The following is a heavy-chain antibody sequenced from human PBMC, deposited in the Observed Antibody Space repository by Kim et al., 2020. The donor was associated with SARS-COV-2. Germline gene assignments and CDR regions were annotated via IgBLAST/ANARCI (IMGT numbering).Heavy chain of an antibody. CDR3: ARQGGEVRFPLYYYYYMDV. CDR2: IYYSGST. CDR1: GGSISSYY. D-gene: IGHD3-3*01. Sequence: SETLSLTCTVSGGSISSYYWSWIRQPPGKGLEWIGYIYYSGSTNYNPSLKSRVTISVDTSKNQFSLKLSSVTAADTAVYYCARQGGEVRFPLYYYYYMDVWGKGTTVTVSS. V-gene: IGHV4-59*08. J-gene: IGHJ6*03.